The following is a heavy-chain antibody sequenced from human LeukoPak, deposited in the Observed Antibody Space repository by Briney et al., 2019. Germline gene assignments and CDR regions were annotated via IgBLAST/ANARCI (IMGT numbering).Heavy chain of an antibody. CDR3: ARSRDSSGYYSVYLQH. CDR2: INWNGGST. D-gene: IGHD3-22*01. V-gene: IGHV3-20*04. J-gene: IGHJ1*01. Sequence: GGSLRLSCAASGFTFSSYWMSWVRQAPGKGLEWVSGINWNGGSTGYADSVKGRFTISRDNAKNSLYLQMNSLRAEDTAVYYCARSRDSSGYYSVYLQHWGQGTLVTVSS. CDR1: GFTFSSYW.